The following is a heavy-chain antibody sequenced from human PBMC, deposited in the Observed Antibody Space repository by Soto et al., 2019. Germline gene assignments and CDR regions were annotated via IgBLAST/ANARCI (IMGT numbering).Heavy chain of an antibody. D-gene: IGHD6-25*01. CDR3: TREAGWQRMVPYD. Sequence: QVPLVQSGTEVKKSGASVNVSCKAFGYTFTSYGFIWVRQVPGQGLEWLGWISAFNGDTQYAQTMKGRLTVTTDTSTTTVHMELRSLTPADTAVYYCTREAGWQRMVPYDWGQGTLVTVS. J-gene: IGHJ4*02. V-gene: IGHV1-18*04. CDR1: GYTFTSYG. CDR2: ISAFNGDT.